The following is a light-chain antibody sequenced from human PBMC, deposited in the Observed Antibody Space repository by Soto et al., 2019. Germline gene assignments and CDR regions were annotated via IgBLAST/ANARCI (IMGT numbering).Light chain of an antibody. Sequence: EIVLTQSPATLSLSPGDRATLSCRASQTVSTTFFSWYHQHPGPAPRLLIYGTSTRTTSVPARFRGSGSGTDFTLTISSLQPEDFGVYYCLQDFNLPPYSFGQGTKLEIK. CDR1: QTVSTTF. J-gene: IGKJ2*03. CDR2: GTS. V-gene: IGKV3D-7*01. CDR3: LQDFNLPPYS.